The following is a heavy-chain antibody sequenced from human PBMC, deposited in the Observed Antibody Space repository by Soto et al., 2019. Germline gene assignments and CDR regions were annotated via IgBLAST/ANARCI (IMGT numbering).Heavy chain of an antibody. D-gene: IGHD7-27*01. CDR3: ASGMRSSQLGRKYYYYYGMDV. V-gene: IGHV3-7*01. CDR2: IKQDGSEK. CDR1: GFTFSSYW. J-gene: IGHJ6*02. Sequence: EVQLVESGGGLVQPGGSLRLSCAASGFTFSSYWMSWVRQAPGKGLEWVANIKQDGSEKYYVDSVKGRFTISRDNAKNSLYLQMNSLRAEDTAVYYCASGMRSSQLGRKYYYYYGMDVWGQGTTVTVSS.